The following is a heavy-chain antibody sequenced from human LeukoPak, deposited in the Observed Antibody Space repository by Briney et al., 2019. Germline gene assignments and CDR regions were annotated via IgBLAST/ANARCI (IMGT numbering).Heavy chain of an antibody. V-gene: IGHV3-53*01. D-gene: IGHD3-22*01. CDR2: IFSGGGR. Sequence: GGSLRLSCAASGFTVSSNYMSWVRQAPGKGLDWVSVIFSGGGRNYADSVKGRFTISRDNSKNTLYLQMNSLRAEDTAVYYCAGYYDTSGSHAFDIWGQGTMVTVSS. CDR1: GFTVSSNY. J-gene: IGHJ3*02. CDR3: AGYYDTSGSHAFDI.